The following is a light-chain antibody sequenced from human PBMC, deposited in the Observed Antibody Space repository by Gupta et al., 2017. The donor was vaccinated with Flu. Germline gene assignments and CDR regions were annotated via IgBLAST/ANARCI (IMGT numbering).Light chain of an antibody. CDR1: SGDIGTYNR. V-gene: IGLV2-18*02. J-gene: IGLJ1*01. Sequence: QSALTQPPSVSGPPGKATNISCTGTSGDIGTYNRVSWYQQPPCPTPKLLIDEVRSWPAAVPDRFSASKSGNTASLTISGLQGEDGADYYCTSYTSSYTYVFGTGTKVTVL. CDR3: TSYTSSYTYV. CDR2: EVR.